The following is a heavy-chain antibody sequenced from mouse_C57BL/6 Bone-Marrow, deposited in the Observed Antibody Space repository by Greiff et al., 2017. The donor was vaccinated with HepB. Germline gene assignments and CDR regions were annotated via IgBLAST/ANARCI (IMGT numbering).Heavy chain of an antibody. V-gene: IGHV14-4*01. D-gene: IGHD1-3*01. CDR1: GFNIKDDY. J-gene: IGHJ3*01. Sequence: EVQVVESGAELVRPGASVKLSCTASGFNIKDDYMHWVKQRPEQGLEWIGWIDPENGDTEYASKFQGKATITADTSSNTAYLQLSSLTSEDTAVYYCTTTKLAWFAYWGQGTLVTVSA. CDR3: TTTKLAWFAY. CDR2: IDPENGDT.